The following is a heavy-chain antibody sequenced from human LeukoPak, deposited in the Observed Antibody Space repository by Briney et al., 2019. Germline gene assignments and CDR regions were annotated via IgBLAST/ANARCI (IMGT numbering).Heavy chain of an antibody. V-gene: IGHV1-3*01. D-gene: IGHD3-3*01. CDR2: INAGNGDT. CDR1: GYTFTNYA. CDR3: ARGLWSAHRREYYFDS. J-gene: IGHJ4*02. Sequence: AASVKVSCKPSGYTFTNYAVNWLRQAPGQRLEWMGWINAGNGDTKFSQNYQARVTITRDASASTAYLELSSLTSEDTAVYFCARGLWSAHRREYYFDSWGQGTLVTVSS.